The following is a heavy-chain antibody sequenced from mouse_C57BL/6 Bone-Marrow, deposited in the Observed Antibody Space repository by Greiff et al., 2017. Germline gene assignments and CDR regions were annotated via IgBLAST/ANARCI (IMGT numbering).Heavy chain of an antibody. V-gene: IGHV1-26*01. CDR2: INPNNGGT. Sequence: VQLQQSGPELVKPGASVKISCKASGYTFTDYYMNWVKQSHGKSLEWIGDINPNNGGTSYNQKFKGKATLTVDKSSITAYMERRSLASEDSSVYCGAVDSSGYSFAYWGQGTLVTVSA. CDR3: AVDSSGYSFAY. CDR1: GYTFTDYY. D-gene: IGHD3-2*02. J-gene: IGHJ3*01.